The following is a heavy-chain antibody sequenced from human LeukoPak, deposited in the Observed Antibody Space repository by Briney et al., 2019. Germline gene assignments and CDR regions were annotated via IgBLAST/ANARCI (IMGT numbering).Heavy chain of an antibody. D-gene: IGHD3-22*01. CDR3: ARPYDSSGYYGRFFYY. Sequence: SETLSLTCTVSGGSISSGGYYWSWLRQHPGKGLEWGGYIYYSGRTYYNPSLKSRVTISVDTTKNQFSLKLSPVTAAATAVYYCARPYDSSGYYGRFFYYWGAGTLVTVSS. V-gene: IGHV4-31*03. CDR1: GGSISSGGYY. J-gene: IGHJ4*02. CDR2: IYYSGRT.